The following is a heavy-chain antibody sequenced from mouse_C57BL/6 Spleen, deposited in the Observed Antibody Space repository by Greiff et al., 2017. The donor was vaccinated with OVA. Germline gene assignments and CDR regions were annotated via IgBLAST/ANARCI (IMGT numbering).Heavy chain of an antibody. CDR2: ISYSGST. V-gene: IGHV3-1*01. D-gene: IGHD2-3*01. CDR3: ARNNYDGPFDY. CDR1: GYSITSGYD. Sequence: EVQLVESGPGMVKPSQSLSLTCTVTGYSITSGYDWHWIRHFPGNKLEWMGYISYSGSTNYNPSLKSRISITHDTSKNHFFLKLNSVTTEDTATYYCARNNYDGPFDYWGQGTTLTVSS. J-gene: IGHJ2*01.